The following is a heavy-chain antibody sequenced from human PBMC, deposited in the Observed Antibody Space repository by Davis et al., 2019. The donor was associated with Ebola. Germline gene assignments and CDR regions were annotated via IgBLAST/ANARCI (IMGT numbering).Heavy chain of an antibody. V-gene: IGHV4-30-4*01. CDR3: ARGMVREVGMDV. CDR2: IYYSGST. Sequence: PSETLSLTCTVSGGSISSGDYYWSWIRQPPGKGLEWIGYIYYSGSTYYNPSLKSRVTISVDTSKNQFSLKLSSVTAADTAVYYCARGMVREVGMDVWGQGTTVTVSS. J-gene: IGHJ6*02. CDR1: GGSISSGDYY. D-gene: IGHD3-10*01.